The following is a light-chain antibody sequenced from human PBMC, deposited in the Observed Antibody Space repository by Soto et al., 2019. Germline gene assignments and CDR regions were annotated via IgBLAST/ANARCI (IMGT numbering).Light chain of an antibody. J-gene: IGKJ4*01. V-gene: IGKV3-20*01. CDR3: QQYDTSLT. CDR1: QNINSSY. Sequence: ETVLTQSPGTLSLSPGERDTLSCRASQNINSSYLAWYQQKPGQSPRLLIYCASSRATGIPDRFSGSGSGTDFTLTISRLEPEDFAVYYCQQYDTSLTFGGGTKVEIK. CDR2: CAS.